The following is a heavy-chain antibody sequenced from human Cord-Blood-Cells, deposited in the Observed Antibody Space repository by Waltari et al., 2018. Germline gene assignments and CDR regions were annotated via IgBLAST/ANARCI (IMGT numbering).Heavy chain of an antibody. Sequence: QVQLQQWGAVLLKPSETLSLTCAVYGGSFSGYYWSWIRQPPGKGLEWIGEINHSGSNHYNPSLKSRVTISVDTSKNQFSLKLSSVTAADTAVYYCARTEYQLLFDYWGQGTLVTVSS. J-gene: IGHJ4*02. CDR3: ARTEYQLLFDY. V-gene: IGHV4-34*01. D-gene: IGHD2-2*01. CDR2: INHSGSN. CDR1: GGSFSGYY.